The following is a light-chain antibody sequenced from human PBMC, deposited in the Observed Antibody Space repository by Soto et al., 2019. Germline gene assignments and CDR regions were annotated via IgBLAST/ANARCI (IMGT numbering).Light chain of an antibody. V-gene: IGKV4-1*01. J-gene: IGKJ1*01. CDR2: WAS. CDR1: QAVLHSPNNENY. CDR3: LQYYTFPRT. Sequence: DIVMTQSPDSLAVSLGERATINCKSSQAVLHSPNNENYLAWYQQKPGQPPKLLIYWASARESGVPDRFSGSGSVTDFTLTISSLQAEDLAFYFCLQYYTFPRTFGQGTKVQVK.